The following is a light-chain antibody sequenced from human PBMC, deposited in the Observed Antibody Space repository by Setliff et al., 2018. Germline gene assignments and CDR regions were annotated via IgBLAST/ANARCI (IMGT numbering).Light chain of an antibody. CDR2: GVA. Sequence: QSALTQPASVSGSPGQSVTISRTGTGTDVGGHNFVSWYQQHPGKAPKLIIFGVANRPSGVSARFSGSKSGNTASLTISGLLAEDEADYYCSSYTSTNNRCVFGPGTKVTVL. CDR3: SSYTSTNNRCV. J-gene: IGLJ1*01. V-gene: IGLV2-14*03. CDR1: GTDVGGHNF.